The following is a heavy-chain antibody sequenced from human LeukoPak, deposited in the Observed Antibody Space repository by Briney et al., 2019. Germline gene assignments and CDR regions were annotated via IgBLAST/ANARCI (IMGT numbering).Heavy chain of an antibody. CDR3: ATSAVGGPNDY. Sequence: GGSLRLSCAASGFTFSSYSMNWVRQAPGKGLEWVSVISSGSYTIYYADSVKGRFTISRDNAKNSLYLQMNSLRAEDTAVYYCATSAVGGPNDYWGQGTLVTVPS. CDR2: ISSGSYTI. J-gene: IGHJ4*02. CDR1: GFTFSSYS. D-gene: IGHD6-13*01. V-gene: IGHV3-21*01.